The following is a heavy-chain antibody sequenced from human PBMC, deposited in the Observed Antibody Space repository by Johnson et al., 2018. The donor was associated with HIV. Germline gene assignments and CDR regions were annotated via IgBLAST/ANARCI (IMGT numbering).Heavy chain of an antibody. D-gene: IGHD1-20*01. CDR2: MWYDGSNK. Sequence: QVQLVESGGGVVQPGRSLRLFCAASGFTFNSYAMHWVRQAPGKGLEWVAVMWYDGSNKYYADSVKGRFTISRDNSKNSLYLQMNSLRAEDTAVYYCARDLVYNWERRTDAFDIWGQGTVVIVSS. J-gene: IGHJ3*02. CDR3: ARDLVYNWERRTDAFDI. V-gene: IGHV3-33*08. CDR1: GFTFNSYA.